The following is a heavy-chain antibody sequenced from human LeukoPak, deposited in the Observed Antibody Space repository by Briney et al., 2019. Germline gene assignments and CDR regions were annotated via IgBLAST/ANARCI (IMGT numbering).Heavy chain of an antibody. J-gene: IGHJ4*02. CDR3: ARGQFWSGYSI. Sequence: PSETLSLTCTVSSGSISSGSYYWSWIRQPAGKGLEWIGRIYTSGSTNYNPSLKSRVTISVDTSKNQFSLNLSSVTAADTAVYYCARGQFWSGYSIWGQGTLVTVSS. CDR2: IYTSGST. D-gene: IGHD3-3*02. V-gene: IGHV4-61*02. CDR1: SGSISSGSYY.